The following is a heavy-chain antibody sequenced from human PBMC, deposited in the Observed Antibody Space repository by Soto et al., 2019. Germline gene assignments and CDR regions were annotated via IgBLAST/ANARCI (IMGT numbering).Heavy chain of an antibody. J-gene: IGHJ6*02. Sequence: GESLKISCKGSGYSFTSYWISWVRQMPGKGLEGMGRIDPSDSYTNYSPSFQGHVTISADKSISTAYLQWSSLKASDTAMYYCARHGRVYYDSSGYYYMGMDVWGQGTTVTVS. V-gene: IGHV5-10-1*01. CDR1: GYSFTSYW. CDR2: IDPSDSYT. CDR3: ARHGRVYYDSSGYYYMGMDV. D-gene: IGHD3-22*01.